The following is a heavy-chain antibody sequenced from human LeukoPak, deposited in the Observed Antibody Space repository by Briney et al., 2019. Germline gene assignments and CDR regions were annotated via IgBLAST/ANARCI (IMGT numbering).Heavy chain of an antibody. J-gene: IGHJ3*02. CDR3: AIRPPPSYGSGSYYKMNAIDAFDI. V-gene: IGHV1-8*01. CDR2: MNPNSGNT. CDR1: GYTFTSYD. D-gene: IGHD3-10*01. Sequence: GASVKVSCKASGYTFTSYDINWVRQATGQGLEWMGWMNPNSGNTGYAQKFQGRVTMTRNTSISTAYMELSSLRSEDTAVYYCAIRPPPSYGSGSYYKMNAIDAFDIWGQGTMVTVSS.